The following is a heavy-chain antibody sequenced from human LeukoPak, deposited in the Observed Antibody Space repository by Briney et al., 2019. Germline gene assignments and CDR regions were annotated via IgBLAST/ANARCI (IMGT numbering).Heavy chain of an antibody. CDR1: GVSVSSSDYY. CDR2: IYYNGNT. D-gene: IGHD5-18*01. Sequence: TSETLSLTCTVPGVSVSSSDYYWGWIRQPPGKGLEWIGNIYYNGNTYYNPSLKSRVTISVDTSKNQFSLKLSSVTAADTAIYYCAKTYRARGYTYGYFDHWGQGTLVTVSS. CDR3: AKTYRARGYTYGYFDH. J-gene: IGHJ4*02. V-gene: IGHV4-39*01.